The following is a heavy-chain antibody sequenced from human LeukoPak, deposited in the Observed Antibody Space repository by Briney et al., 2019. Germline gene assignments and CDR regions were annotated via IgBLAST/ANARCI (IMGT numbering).Heavy chain of an antibody. CDR1: GFTFNTYT. D-gene: IGHD6-13*01. CDR2: ISYDGSNK. V-gene: IGHV3-30*18. J-gene: IGHJ4*02. CDR3: AKDHKDDSSFDY. Sequence: PGGSLRLSCAASGFTFNTYTMNWVRQAPGKGLEWVAVISYDGSNKYYADSVKGRFTISRDNSKNTLYLQMNSLRAEDTAVYYCAKDHKDDSSFDYWGQGTLVTVSS.